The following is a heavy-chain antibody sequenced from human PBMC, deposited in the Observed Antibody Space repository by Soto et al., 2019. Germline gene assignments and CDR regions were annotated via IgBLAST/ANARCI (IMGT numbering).Heavy chain of an antibody. V-gene: IGHV4-39*01. D-gene: IGHD2-15*01. J-gene: IGHJ4*02. CDR3: ASHGYCSGGSCYFGSKDFDY. CDR2: IYYSGST. Sequence: QLQLQESGPGLVKPSETLSLTCTVSGGSISSSSYYWGWIRQPPGKGLEWIGSIYYSGSTYYNPSLKSRVTISVDTSKNQFSLKLSSVTAADTAVYYCASHGYCSGGSCYFGSKDFDYWGQGTLVTVSS. CDR1: GGSISSSSYY.